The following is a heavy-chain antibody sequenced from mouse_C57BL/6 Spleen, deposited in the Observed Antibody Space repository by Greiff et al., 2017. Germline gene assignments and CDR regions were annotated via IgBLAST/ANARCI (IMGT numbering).Heavy chain of an antibody. CDR3: SRDYYCGSRDSMDY. CDR2: ISDGGSYT. CDR1: GFTFSSYA. J-gene: IGHJ4*01. D-gene: IGHD1-1*01. V-gene: IGHV5-4*01. Sequence: EVMLVESGGGLVKPGGSLKLSCAASGFTFSSYAMSWVSQTPEKRLEWVATISDGGSYTYYPDNVKGRFTISRDNAKNNLYLQLSHLTSEDTAMYYCSRDYYCGSRDSMDYWGQGTSVTVSS.